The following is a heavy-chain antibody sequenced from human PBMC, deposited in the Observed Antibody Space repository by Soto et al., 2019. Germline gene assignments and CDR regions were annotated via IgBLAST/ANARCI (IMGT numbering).Heavy chain of an antibody. V-gene: IGHV3-15*07. Sequence: EVQLVESGGGLVRPGGSLRLSCVASGFTFNNAWMNWVRQAPGKGLEWVGRIRSKADGGTMDYAAPVKDRFTISRDDSKNTLHLQMNSLKTEDTAVYYCTREPDYSNYFEYWGQATLVTVSS. CDR3: TREPDYSNYFEY. CDR2: IRSKADGGTM. D-gene: IGHD4-4*01. CDR1: GFTFNNAW. J-gene: IGHJ4*02.